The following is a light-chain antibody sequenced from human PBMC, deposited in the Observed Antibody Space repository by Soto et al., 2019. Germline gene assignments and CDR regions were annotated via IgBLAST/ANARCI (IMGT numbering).Light chain of an antibody. J-gene: IGLJ1*01. V-gene: IGLV2-8*01. CDR1: SSDVGGYNY. CDR3: TSYAGGNNV. CDR2: EVN. Sequence: QSALTQPPSASGSPGQSVTISCTGTSSDVGGYNYVSWYQQNPGKVPKLMIYEVNKRPSGVPDRFSGSKSGNTASLTVSGLQDADEADYYCTSYAGGNNVFGTGTKLTVL.